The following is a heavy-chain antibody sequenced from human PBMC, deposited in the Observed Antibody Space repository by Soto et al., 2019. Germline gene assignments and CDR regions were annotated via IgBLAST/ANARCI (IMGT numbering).Heavy chain of an antibody. J-gene: IGHJ6*02. CDR2: ISYDGSNK. V-gene: IGHV3-30*18. D-gene: IGHD3-3*01. Sequence: QVQLVESGGGVVQPGRSLRLSCAASGFTFSSYGMHWVRQAPGKGLEWVAVISYDGSNKYYADSVKGRFTISRDNSKNTLYLQMNSLRSEDTAVYYCAKDIRLLEWLLYSYGMDVWGQGTTVTVAS. CDR3: AKDIRLLEWLLYSYGMDV. CDR1: GFTFSSYG.